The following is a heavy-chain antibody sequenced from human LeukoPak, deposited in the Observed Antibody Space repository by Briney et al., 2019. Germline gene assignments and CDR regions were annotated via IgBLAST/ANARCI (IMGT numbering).Heavy chain of an antibody. D-gene: IGHD6-13*01. V-gene: IGHV4-59*08. Sequence: SETLPLTCTVSGGSIVTFYWSWIRQPPGKRLEWIGDVYYNGNTNYNHSLKSRVTISVYTSKNQFSLKMTSGTAADTAVYYCARQVAATAPVGYWGEGTLVTVSS. CDR2: VYYNGNT. CDR1: GGSIVTFY. CDR3: ARQVAATAPVGY. J-gene: IGHJ4*02.